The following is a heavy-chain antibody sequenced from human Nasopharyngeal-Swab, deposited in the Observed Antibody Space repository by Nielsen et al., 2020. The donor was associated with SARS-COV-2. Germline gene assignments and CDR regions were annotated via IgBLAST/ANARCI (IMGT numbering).Heavy chain of an antibody. CDR3: ARVRDNGGADV. Sequence: SETLSLTCTVSGGSITSGGYYWSWIRQHPGKGLEWIGFIYYSGSTSYNPSLKSRITISVDTSTNQFSLKLSSVTAADTAVYYCARVRDNGGADVWGKETTVTVSS. V-gene: IGHV4-31*03. J-gene: IGHJ6*04. CDR2: IYYSGST. CDR1: GGSITSGGYY. D-gene: IGHD1-14*01.